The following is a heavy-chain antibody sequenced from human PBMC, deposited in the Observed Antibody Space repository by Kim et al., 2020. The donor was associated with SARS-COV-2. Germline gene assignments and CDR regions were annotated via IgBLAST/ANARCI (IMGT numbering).Heavy chain of an antibody. J-gene: IGHJ3*01. CDR2: IYKSGTR. D-gene: IGHD3-3*01. Sequence: SETLSLTCTVSGDSFAHVMYYWAWIRQPPGKGLEWIGSIYKSGTRYYNPSLRGRVSISIDTSRSQFFLTLNSVTAADTAVYYCARDRPYYYDSGASFFGADAFIVWGQGTMATVSA. V-gene: IGHV4-39*07. CDR1: GDSFAHVMYY. CDR3: ARDRPYYYDSGASFFGADAFIV.